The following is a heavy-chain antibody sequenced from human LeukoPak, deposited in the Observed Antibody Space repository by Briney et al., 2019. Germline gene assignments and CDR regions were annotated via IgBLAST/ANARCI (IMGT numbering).Heavy chain of an antibody. V-gene: IGHV1-18*01. Sequence: ASVKVSCKASSYTFTRYGISWVRQAPGQGLEWMGWISGNKANTNYAQKFQGRVTMTTDTSTNTAYMELRSLRSEDTAVYYCARGGQNDPWGQGTLVTVSS. J-gene: IGHJ5*02. CDR2: ISGNKANT. CDR1: SYTFTRYG. CDR3: ARGGQNDP.